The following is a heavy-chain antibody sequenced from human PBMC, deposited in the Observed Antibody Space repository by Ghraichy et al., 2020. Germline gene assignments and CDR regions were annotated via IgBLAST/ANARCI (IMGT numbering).Heavy chain of an antibody. J-gene: IGHJ6*02. CDR1: GFTFSSYA. CDR3: ARGHYGDYDYYYYGMDV. V-gene: IGHV3-30*04. Sequence: LSLPCAASGFTFSSYAMHWVRQAPGKGLEWVAVISYDGSNKYYADSVKGRFTISRDNSKNTLYLQMNSLRAEDTAVYYCARGHYGDYDYYYYGMDVWGQGTTVTVSS. CDR2: ISYDGSNK. D-gene: IGHD4-17*01.